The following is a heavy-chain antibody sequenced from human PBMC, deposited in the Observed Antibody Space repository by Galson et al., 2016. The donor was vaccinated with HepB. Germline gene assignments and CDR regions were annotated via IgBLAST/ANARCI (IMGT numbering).Heavy chain of an antibody. Sequence: SLRLSCAASGFTFGDYAMSWFRQAPGMGLEWVGFIRSKTYGATPEYAVSVKGRFSISRDDSNSIAYLEMNSLKTEDTAVYYCSRATKLYYYYSSGYGYWGQGTLVTVSS. V-gene: IGHV3-49*03. CDR1: GFTFGDYA. J-gene: IGHJ4*02. CDR2: IRSKTYGATP. CDR3: SRATKLYYYYSSGYGY. D-gene: IGHD3-22*01.